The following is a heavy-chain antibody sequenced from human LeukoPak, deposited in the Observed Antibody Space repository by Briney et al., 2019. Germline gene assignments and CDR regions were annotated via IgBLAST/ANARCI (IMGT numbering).Heavy chain of an antibody. CDR3: ARHIYGAYYYMDV. CDR2: VFYSENS. CDR1: DGSFFSGIYF. J-gene: IGHJ6*03. D-gene: IGHD2-21*01. V-gene: IGHV4-61*01. Sequence: SETLSLTCTVSDGSFFSGIYFWSWIRQPPGKGLEWIGYVFYSENSSYNPSLKSRVTISIDTSKNQFSLNLSSVTAADTAVYYCARHIYGAYYYMDVWGKGTTVTVSS.